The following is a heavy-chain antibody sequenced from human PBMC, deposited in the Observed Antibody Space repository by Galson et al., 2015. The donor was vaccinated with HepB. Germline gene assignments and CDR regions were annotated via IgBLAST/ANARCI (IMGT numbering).Heavy chain of an antibody. V-gene: IGHV3-21*01. Sequence: SLRLSCAASGFTFSSYSMNWVRQAPGKGLEWVSSISSSSSYIYYADSVKGRFNISRDNAKNSLYLQMNSLRAEDTAVYYCARDLFALADYYGSGTVGYWGQGTLVTVSS. CDR1: GFTFSSYS. J-gene: IGHJ4*02. D-gene: IGHD3-10*01. CDR2: ISSSSSYI. CDR3: ARDLFALADYYGSGTVGY.